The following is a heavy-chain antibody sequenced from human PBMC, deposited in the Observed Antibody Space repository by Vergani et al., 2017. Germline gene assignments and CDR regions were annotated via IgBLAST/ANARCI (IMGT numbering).Heavy chain of an antibody. Sequence: EVRLLESGGGLVQPGGSLRLSCAASGFTFNIYAMSWVRQAPGKGLEWVSTITYNGGHTYYADSVTGRFTIPRDNSKNTLFLQFETLRAEDTGVYYCAKDYNIMEALHYWGQGTLVAVSS. D-gene: IGHD5-12*01. CDR2: ITYNGGHT. V-gene: IGHV3-23*01. CDR1: GFTFNIYA. CDR3: AKDYNIMEALHY. J-gene: IGHJ4*01.